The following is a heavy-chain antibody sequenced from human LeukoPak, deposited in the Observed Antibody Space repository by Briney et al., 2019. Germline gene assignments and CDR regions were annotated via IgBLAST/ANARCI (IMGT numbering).Heavy chain of an antibody. V-gene: IGHV3-33*06. CDR1: GFTFSSYG. Sequence: PGGSLRLSCAASGFTFSSYGMYWVRQAPGKGLKWVAVIWYDGSDKYYADSVKGRFTISRDNSKNTLYLQMNSLRVEDTAVYYCAKDSRHCSGGYCWDYYYYMDVWGKGTTVTVSS. J-gene: IGHJ6*03. CDR2: IWYDGSDK. D-gene: IGHD2-21*02. CDR3: AKDSRHCSGGYCWDYYYYMDV.